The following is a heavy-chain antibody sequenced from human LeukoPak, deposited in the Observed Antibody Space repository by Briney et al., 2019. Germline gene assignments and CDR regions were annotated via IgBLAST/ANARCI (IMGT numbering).Heavy chain of an antibody. D-gene: IGHD6-13*01. Sequence: PGGSLRLSCAASGFTFSNFAMTWVHQAPGKGLDWVSSIVGSSSTYYADSLKGRFTISRDNAKNSLYLQMNSLRAEDTAVYYCARIGAGSSRDYWGQGTLVTVSS. V-gene: IGHV3-21*01. CDR2: IVGSSST. J-gene: IGHJ4*02. CDR1: GFTFSNFA. CDR3: ARIGAGSSRDY.